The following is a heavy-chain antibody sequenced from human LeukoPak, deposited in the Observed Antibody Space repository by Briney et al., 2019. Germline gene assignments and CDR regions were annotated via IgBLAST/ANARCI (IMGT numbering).Heavy chain of an antibody. CDR2: IYHSGST. J-gene: IGHJ3*02. CDR3: ARYSRGNSAVGAFDI. D-gene: IGHD4-23*01. Sequence: SETLSLTCTVSGGSISSYYWSWIRQPPGKGLEWIGEIYHSGSTNYNPSLKSRVTISVDKSKNQFSLKLSSVTAADTAVYYCARYSRGNSAVGAFDIWGQGTMVTVSS. CDR1: GGSISSYY. V-gene: IGHV4-59*12.